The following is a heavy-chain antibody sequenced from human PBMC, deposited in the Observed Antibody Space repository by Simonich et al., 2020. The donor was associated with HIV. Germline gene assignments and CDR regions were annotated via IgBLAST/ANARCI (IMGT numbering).Heavy chain of an antibody. CDR2: VVPNKEET. J-gene: IGHJ4*02. Sequence: EVQLVQSGAEVKKPGATVKISCRVFGYTFTDYYIHWVQQVPGKGLEWFGLVVPNKEETIYAEKFQGRLTITADTAPDIAYMELSSLRSEDTAVYYCATVGLRDGYNYYWGQGTLITVSS. D-gene: IGHD1-1*01. V-gene: IGHV1-69-2*01. CDR3: ATVGLRDGYNYY. CDR1: GYTFTDYY.